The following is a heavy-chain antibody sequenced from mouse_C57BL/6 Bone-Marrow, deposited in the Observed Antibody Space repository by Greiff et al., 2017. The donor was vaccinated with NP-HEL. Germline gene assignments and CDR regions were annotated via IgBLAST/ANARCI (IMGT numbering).Heavy chain of an antibody. V-gene: IGHV7-3*01. CDR1: GFTFTDYY. CDR3: ARSEGYYNYYYAMDY. CDR2: IRNKANGYTT. Sequence: DVKLVESGGGLVQPGGSLSLSCAASGFTFTDYYMSWVRQPPGKALEWLGFIRNKANGYTTEYSASVKGRFTISRDNSQSILYLQLNALRAEDSATYYCARSEGYYNYYYAMDYWGQGTSVTVSS. D-gene: IGHD2-3*01. J-gene: IGHJ4*01.